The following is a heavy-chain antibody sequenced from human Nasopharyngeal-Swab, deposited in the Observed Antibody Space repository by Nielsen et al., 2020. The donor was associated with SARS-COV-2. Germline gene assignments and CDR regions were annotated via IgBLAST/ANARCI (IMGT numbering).Heavy chain of an antibody. CDR3: TTDYYDWGFFDP. J-gene: IGHJ5*02. V-gene: IGHV3-15*01. Sequence: WIRQPPGKGLEWVGRIKSKTDGGTTDYAAPVKGRFTISRDDSKNTLYLQMNSPKTEDTAVYYCTTDYYDWGFFDPWGQGTLVTVSS. D-gene: IGHD3-16*01. CDR2: IKSKTDGGTT.